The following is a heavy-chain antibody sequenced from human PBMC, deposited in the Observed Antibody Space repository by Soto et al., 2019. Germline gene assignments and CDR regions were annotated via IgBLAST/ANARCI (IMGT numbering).Heavy chain of an antibody. D-gene: IGHD4-17*01. V-gene: IGHV1-69*02. CDR3: ARGKYGDYLFDY. CDR2: IIPILGIA. Sequence: QVQLVQSGAEVKKPGSSVKVSCKASGGTFSSYTISWVRQAPGQGLEWMGRIIPILGIANYAQKFQGRVTIXAXXSTSTAYMELSSLRSEDTPVYYCARGKYGDYLFDYWGQGTLVTVSS. J-gene: IGHJ4*02. CDR1: GGTFSSYT.